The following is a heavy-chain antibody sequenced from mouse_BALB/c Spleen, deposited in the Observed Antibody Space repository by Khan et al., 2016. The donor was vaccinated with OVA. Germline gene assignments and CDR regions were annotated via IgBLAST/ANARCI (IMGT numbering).Heavy chain of an antibody. CDR1: GYSITSDYA. D-gene: IGHD2-3*01. V-gene: IGHV3-2*02. CDR3: ARDGSRYNYAMDY. CDR2: ISYSGST. J-gene: IGHJ4*01. Sequence: EVKLLESGPGLVKPSQSLSLTCTVTGYSITSDYAWNWIRQFPGNKLEWMGYISYSGSTNYNPALKRRISITRDTSKNQFFLQLNSVTTEDTATYYCARDGSRYNYAMDYWGQGTSVTVSS.